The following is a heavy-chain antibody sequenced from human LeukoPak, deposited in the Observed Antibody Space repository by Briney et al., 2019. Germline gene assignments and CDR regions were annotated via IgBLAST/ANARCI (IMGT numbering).Heavy chain of an antibody. CDR2: IHYDGARS. V-gene: IGHV3-30*02. CDR1: GFTFSGYG. D-gene: IGHD3-10*01. J-gene: IGHJ6*02. Sequence: GGSLRLSCAASGFTFSGYGMHWVRQAPGKGLEWVAFIHYDGARSYYADSVKGRFTISRDNARNSLYLQMNSLRAEDTAVYYCAKDRSGLWFGELPYYYYGMDVWGQGTTVTVSS. CDR3: AKDRSGLWFGELPYYYYGMDV.